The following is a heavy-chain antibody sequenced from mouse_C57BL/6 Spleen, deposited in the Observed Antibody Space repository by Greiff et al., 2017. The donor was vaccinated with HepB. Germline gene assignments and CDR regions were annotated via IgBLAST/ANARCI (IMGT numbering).Heavy chain of an antibody. CDR2: INPYNGDT. Sequence: EVQLVESGPELVKPGDSVKISCKASGYSFTGYFMNWVMQSHGKSLEWIGRINPYNGDTFYNQKFKGKATLTVDKSSSTAHMELRSLTSEDSAVYYCARDYYGIWFAYWGQGTLVTVSA. CDR1: GYSFTGYF. D-gene: IGHD1-1*01. CDR3: ARDYYGIWFAY. J-gene: IGHJ3*01. V-gene: IGHV1-20*01.